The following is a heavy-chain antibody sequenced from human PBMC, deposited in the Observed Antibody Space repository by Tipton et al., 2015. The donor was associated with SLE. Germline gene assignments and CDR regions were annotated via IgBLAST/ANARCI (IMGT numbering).Heavy chain of an antibody. CDR3: ARVSSSTRYSFPFDF. D-gene: IGHD2-21*01. J-gene: IGHJ4*02. CDR2: SGST. CDR1: GGSISSGGYS. Sequence: LRLSCTVSGGSISSGGYSWSWIRQRPGKGLEWIGYSGSTYYNPSLKSRVSISVDTSKNHFSLRLTSVTAADTAVYYCARVSSSTRYSFPFDFWGQGSLVTVSS. V-gene: IGHV4-31*02.